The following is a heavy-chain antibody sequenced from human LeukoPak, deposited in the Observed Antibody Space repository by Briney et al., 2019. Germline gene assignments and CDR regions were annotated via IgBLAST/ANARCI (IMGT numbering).Heavy chain of an antibody. J-gene: IGHJ5*02. Sequence: GGSLRLSCAASGFTFSSYSMNWVRQAPGKGLEWVSSISSSSSYIYYADSVKGRFTIPRDNAKNSLYLQMNSLRAEDTAVYYCASSRVVPATNWFDPWGQGTLVTVSS. CDR3: ASSRVVPATNWFDP. CDR2: ISSSSSYI. D-gene: IGHD2-2*01. CDR1: GFTFSSYS. V-gene: IGHV3-21*01.